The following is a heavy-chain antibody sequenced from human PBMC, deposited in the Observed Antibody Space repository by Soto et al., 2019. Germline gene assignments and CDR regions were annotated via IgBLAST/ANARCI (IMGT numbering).Heavy chain of an antibody. V-gene: IGHV3-21*01. CDR3: ARASLVSTVTFFGY. D-gene: IGHD5-12*01. CDR2: ISSSTVYI. CDR1: GFTFSRYS. J-gene: IGHJ4*02. Sequence: EVQLVESGGDLVKPGGSLRLSCAASGFTFSRYSMNWVRQAPGKGLEWISSISSSTVYIYYADSVKGRFTISRDNAKNSLYLQMNSLTAEDTAVYYCARASLVSTVTFFGYWGQGTLVTVSS.